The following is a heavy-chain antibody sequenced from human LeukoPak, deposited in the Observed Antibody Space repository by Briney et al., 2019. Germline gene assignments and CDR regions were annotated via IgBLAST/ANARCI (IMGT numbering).Heavy chain of an antibody. CDR3: ARPAQYCSGGSCYFDY. Sequence: GGSLRLSCAASGFTFSSYSMNWVRQAPGKGLEWVSYISSSSSTIYYADSVKGRFTISSDNAKNSLYLQMNSLRDEDTAVYYCARPAQYCSGGSCYFDYWGQGTLVTVSS. CDR1: GFTFSSYS. D-gene: IGHD2-15*01. J-gene: IGHJ4*02. CDR2: ISSSSSTI. V-gene: IGHV3-48*02.